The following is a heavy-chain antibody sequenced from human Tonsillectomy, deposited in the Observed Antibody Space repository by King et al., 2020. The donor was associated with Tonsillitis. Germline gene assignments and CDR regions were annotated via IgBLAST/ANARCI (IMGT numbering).Heavy chain of an antibody. CDR1: GFTFSSYA. D-gene: IGHD1-26*01. CDR2: ISGSGGST. Sequence: VQLVESGGGLVQPGGSLRLSCAASGFTFSSYAMSWVRQAPGKGLEWGSAISGSGGSTYYADSVKGRFTISRDNSKNTRYLQMNSLRAEDTAVYYCAKAIVGATTRYHGMDVCGQGTTVTVAS. CDR3: AKAIVGATTRYHGMDV. J-gene: IGHJ6*02. V-gene: IGHV3-23*04.